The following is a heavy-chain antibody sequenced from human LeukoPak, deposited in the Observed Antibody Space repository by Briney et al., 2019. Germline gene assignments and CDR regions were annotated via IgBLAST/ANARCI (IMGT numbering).Heavy chain of an antibody. Sequence: SETLSLTCAVYGGSFSGYYWSRIRQPPGKGLEWIGEINHSGSTNYNPSLKSRVTISVDTSKSQFSLQLSSVTAEDTAVYYCARDVGGDYVEYTWFDPWGQGTLVTVSS. CDR1: GGSFSGYY. D-gene: IGHD4-17*01. J-gene: IGHJ5*02. CDR2: INHSGST. V-gene: IGHV4-34*01. CDR3: ARDVGGDYVEYTWFDP.